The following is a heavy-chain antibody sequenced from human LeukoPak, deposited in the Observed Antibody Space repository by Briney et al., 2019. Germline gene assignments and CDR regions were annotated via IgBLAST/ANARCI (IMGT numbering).Heavy chain of an antibody. J-gene: IGHJ6*02. Sequence: ASVKVSCKASEYTFTSYDINWVRQATGQGLEWMGWMNPNSGNTGYAQKFQGRVTMTRNTSISTAYMELSSLRSEDTAVYYCARSPYSSSWYYYYYGMDVWGQGTTVTVSS. CDR3: ARSPYSSSWYYYYYGMDV. CDR2: MNPNSGNT. D-gene: IGHD6-13*01. CDR1: EYTFTSYD. V-gene: IGHV1-8*01.